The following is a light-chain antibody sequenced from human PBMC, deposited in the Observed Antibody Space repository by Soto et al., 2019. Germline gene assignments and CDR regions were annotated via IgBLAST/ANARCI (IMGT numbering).Light chain of an antibody. CDR3: LQDHKDPSP. CDR1: QSVSSY. V-gene: IGKV3-11*01. J-gene: IGKJ5*01. CDR2: EPP. Sequence: EIVLTQSPVTLSLSPGERATLSCRASQSVSSYLAWYQQKPCQAPSPLMYEPPRRATGIPARFSGSGSGTDFTLPISSLEPEDFATYFCLQDHKDPSPFGQGPRL.